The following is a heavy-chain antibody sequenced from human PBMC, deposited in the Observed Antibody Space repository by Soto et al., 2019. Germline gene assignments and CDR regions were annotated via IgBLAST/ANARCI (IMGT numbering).Heavy chain of an antibody. CDR2: ISGSGDST. Sequence: EVQLLESGGGLVQPGGSLRLSCAASGFTFSSYAVSWVRQAPGKGLEWASVISGSGDSTYYADSVKGRFTISRDNSKNTLYLQMTSLRAEDTAVYYCSRRSSGWYFDYWGQGTLVTVSS. D-gene: IGHD6-19*01. CDR1: GFTFSSYA. J-gene: IGHJ4*02. V-gene: IGHV3-23*01. CDR3: SRRSSGWYFDY.